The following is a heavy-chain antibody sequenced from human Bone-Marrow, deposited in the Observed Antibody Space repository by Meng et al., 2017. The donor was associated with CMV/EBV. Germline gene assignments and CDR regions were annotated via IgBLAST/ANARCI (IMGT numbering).Heavy chain of an antibody. CDR3: ARGSWVYSDDDETTGLDY. Sequence: SETLSLTCAVYGVSFSGYYWSWIRQPPGKGLEWIGEINHSGSTNYNPSLKSRVTITVDTSKNQFSLKRSSVTAADTAVYYCARGSWVYSDDDETTGLDYWGPGTLVTVSS. D-gene: IGHD5-12*01. J-gene: IGHJ4*02. CDR1: GVSFSGYY. V-gene: IGHV4-34*01. CDR2: INHSGST.